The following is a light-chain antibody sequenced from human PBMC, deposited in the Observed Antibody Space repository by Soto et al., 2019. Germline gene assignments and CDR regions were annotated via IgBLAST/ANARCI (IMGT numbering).Light chain of an antibody. CDR2: DVS. V-gene: IGLV2-14*01. CDR3: SSYTSSSLYA. CDR1: SSDVGGSNY. J-gene: IGLJ1*01. Sequence: QSVLTQPASVSGSPGQSITISCTGTSSDVGGSNYVSWYQQLPGKAPKLMIYDVSDRPSGVSNRFSGSKSGNTASLTISGLQAEDEADYYCSSYTSSSLYAFGTGTKLTVL.